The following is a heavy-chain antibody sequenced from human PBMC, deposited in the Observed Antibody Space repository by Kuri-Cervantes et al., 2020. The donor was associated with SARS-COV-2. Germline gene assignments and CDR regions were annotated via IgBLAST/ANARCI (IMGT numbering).Heavy chain of an antibody. V-gene: IGHV4-61*01. CDR3: VRDLRIWGFDP. Sequence: SETLSLTCTVSGYSISSGYYWNWIRQPPGRGLEWIGYIYYSGSTNYNPSLKSRVTISVDTSRNQFSLKLRSVTAADTAVYYCVRDLRIWGFDPWGQGTLVTVSS. D-gene: IGHD2/OR15-2a*01. CDR2: IYYSGST. CDR1: GYSISSGYY. J-gene: IGHJ5*02.